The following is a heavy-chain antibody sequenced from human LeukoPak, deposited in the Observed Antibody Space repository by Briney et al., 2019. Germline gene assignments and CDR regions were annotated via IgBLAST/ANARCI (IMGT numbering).Heavy chain of an antibody. D-gene: IGHD6-19*01. J-gene: IGHJ3*02. CDR2: INPSSGTP. V-gene: IGHV1-46*01. Sequence: GASVKVSCTASGYTFTRYFIHWVRQAPGQGLEWMGLINPSSGTPRYAQRFQGRVTLTRDTSTGTVYMDLSSLRSEDTAVYYCARPKGIVVADDAFDIWGQGTMVTVSS. CDR3: ARPKGIVVADDAFDI. CDR1: GYTFTRYF.